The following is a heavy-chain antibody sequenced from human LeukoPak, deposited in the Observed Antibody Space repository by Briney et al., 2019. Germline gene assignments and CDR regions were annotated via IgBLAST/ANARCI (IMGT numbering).Heavy chain of an antibody. CDR3: ARMAVAGLIGAFDI. CDR2: IYYSGST. D-gene: IGHD6-19*01. V-gene: IGHV4-39*07. CDR1: GGSISSYY. J-gene: IGHJ3*02. Sequence: SETLSLTCTVSGGSISSYYWGWIRQPPGKGLEWIGSIYYSGSTYYNPSLKSRVTISVDTSKNQFSLKLSSVTAADTAVYYCARMAVAGLIGAFDIWGQGTMVTVSS.